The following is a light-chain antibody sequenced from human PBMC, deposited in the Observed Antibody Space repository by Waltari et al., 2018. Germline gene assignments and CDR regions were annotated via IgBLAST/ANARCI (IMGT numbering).Light chain of an antibody. J-gene: IGKJ4*01. V-gene: IGKV3-11*01. CDR2: DTS. Sequence: EIVLTQSPVTLSLSAWERATLSCRASQSVFNYLAWYQQKPGQAPRLLIYDTSKRATGIPPRFSGSGSGIDFTLTISNLEAEDFALYYCQQGSLLPLTFGGGTKVEIK. CDR1: QSVFNY. CDR3: QQGSLLPLT.